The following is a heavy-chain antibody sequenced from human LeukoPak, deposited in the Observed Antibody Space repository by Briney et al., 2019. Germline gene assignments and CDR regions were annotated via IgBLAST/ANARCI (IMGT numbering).Heavy chain of an antibody. CDR1: GGTLNNYA. V-gene: IGHV1-69*05. D-gene: IGHD6-19*01. CDR2: IIPIFGTP. CDR3: ATDRDKSVEAGPPGFYYYMDV. Sequence: GASVKVSCKASGGTLNNYAISWVRQAPGQGLEWMGGIIPIFGTPNYAQKFQGRVTITTDESTRTAYMELSSLRTEDTAVYYCATDRDKSVEAGPPGFYYYMDVWGKGTSVTVSS. J-gene: IGHJ6*03.